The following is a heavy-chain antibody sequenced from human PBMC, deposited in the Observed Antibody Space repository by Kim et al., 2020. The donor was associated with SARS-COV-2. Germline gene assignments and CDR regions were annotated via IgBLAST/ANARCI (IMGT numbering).Heavy chain of an antibody. CDR3: AKAPYIGYDLSWFDP. V-gene: IGHV3-23*03. CDR1: GFTFSSYA. Sequence: GGSLRLSCAASGFTFSSYAMSWVRQAPGKGLEWVSVIYSGGSSPYYADSVKGRFTISRDNSKNTLYLQMNSLRAEDTAVYYCAKAPYIGYDLSWFDPWG. CDR2: IYSGGSSP. D-gene: IGHD5-12*01. J-gene: IGHJ5*02.